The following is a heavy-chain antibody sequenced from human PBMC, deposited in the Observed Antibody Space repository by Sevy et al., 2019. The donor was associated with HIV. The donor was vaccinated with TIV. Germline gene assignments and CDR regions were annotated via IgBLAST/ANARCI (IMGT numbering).Heavy chain of an antibody. D-gene: IGHD4-17*01. V-gene: IGHV3-30*18. J-gene: IGHJ6*02. CDR2: ISYDGSNK. CDR1: GFTFSSYG. Sequence: GGSLRLSFAASGFTFSSYGMHWVRQAPGKGLEWVAVISYDGSNKYYADSVKGRFTISRDNSKNTLYLQMNSLRAEDTAVYYCAKASTVVTYYGMDVWGQGTTVTVSS. CDR3: AKASTVVTYYGMDV.